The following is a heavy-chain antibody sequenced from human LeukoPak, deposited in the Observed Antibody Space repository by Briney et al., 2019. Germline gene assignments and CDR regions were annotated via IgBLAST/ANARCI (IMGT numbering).Heavy chain of an antibody. CDR3: ARAVSGSYYLSQDY. V-gene: IGHV1-8*01. J-gene: IGHJ4*02. CDR2: MNPNSGNT. CDR1: GYTFTSYD. D-gene: IGHD1-26*01. Sequence: ASVKVSCKASGYTFTSYDINWVRQATGQGHEWMGWMNPNSGNTGYAQKFQGRVTMTRNTSISTAYMELSSLRSEDTAVYYCARAVSGSYYLSQDYWGQGTLVTVSS.